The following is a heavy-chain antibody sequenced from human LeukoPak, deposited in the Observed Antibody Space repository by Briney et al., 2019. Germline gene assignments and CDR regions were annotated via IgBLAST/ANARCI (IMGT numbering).Heavy chain of an antibody. CDR2: INPNSGGT. J-gene: IGHJ4*02. CDR1: GYTFTGYY. CDR3: AFSVGATMGFDY. D-gene: IGHD1-26*01. V-gene: IGHV1-2*02. Sequence: ASVKVSCKASGYTFTGYYMHWVRQAPGQGLEWMGWINPNSGGTNYAQKFQGRATMTRDTSISTAYMELSRLRSDDTAVYYCAFSVGATMGFDYWGQGTLVTVSS.